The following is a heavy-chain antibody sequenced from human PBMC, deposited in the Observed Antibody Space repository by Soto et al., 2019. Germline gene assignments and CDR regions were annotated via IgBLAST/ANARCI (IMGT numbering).Heavy chain of an antibody. CDR3: AVDTMVRGVITYFDY. V-gene: IGHV1-3*01. Sequence: EASVKVSCKASGYTFTSYAMHWARQAPGQRLEWMGWINAGNGNTKYSQKFQGRVTITRDTSASTAYMELSSLRSEDTAVYYCAVDTMVRGVITYFDYWGQGTLVTVSS. J-gene: IGHJ4*02. CDR1: GYTFTSYA. D-gene: IGHD3-10*01. CDR2: INAGNGNT.